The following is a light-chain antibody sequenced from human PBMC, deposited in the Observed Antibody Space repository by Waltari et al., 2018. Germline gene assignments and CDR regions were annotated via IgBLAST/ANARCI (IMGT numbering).Light chain of an antibody. CDR2: DVS. V-gene: IGLV2-14*01. J-gene: IGLJ3*02. CDR3: SSYTSSSTWV. Sequence: QSALTQPASVSGSPGQSITISCTGTSSDVGGYKYVPWYQQHPGKAHKLMIYDVSKRPSGVSNRFSGSKSGNTASLTISGLQAEDEADYYCSSYTSSSTWVFGGGTKLTVL. CDR1: SSDVGGYKY.